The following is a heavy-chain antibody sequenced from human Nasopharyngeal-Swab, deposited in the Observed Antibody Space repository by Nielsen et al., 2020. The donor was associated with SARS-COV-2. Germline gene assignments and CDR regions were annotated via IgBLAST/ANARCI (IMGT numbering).Heavy chain of an antibody. CDR1: GVTFSKYW. Sequence: GGSLRLSCVASGVTFSKYWMHWVRQAPGKGLVWVSRVNQDGSRTDYADSVRGRFTISRDNAKNTQYLQMSSRRAKDTAVYYCAKGTGMTYRAIDYWGQGTLVTASS. CDR3: AKGTGMTYRAIDY. V-gene: IGHV3-74*01. CDR2: VNQDGSRT. J-gene: IGHJ4*02. D-gene: IGHD1-14*01.